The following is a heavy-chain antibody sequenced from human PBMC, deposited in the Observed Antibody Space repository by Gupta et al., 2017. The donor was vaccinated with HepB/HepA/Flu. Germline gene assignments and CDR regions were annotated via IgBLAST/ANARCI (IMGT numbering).Heavy chain of an antibody. CDR2: IYHSGTT. CDR3: ARGIHYYGIDV. J-gene: IGHJ6*02. Sequence: QLQLQESGSGLVKPSQTLSLTCGVSGGSISSGSYSWIWIRQPPGKGLEWTGYIYHSGTTYYNPSLKSRVTMSVDRSKNQFSLKLSSVTAADTAVYYCARGIHYYGIDVWGQGTTVTGS. D-gene: IGHD6-13*01. V-gene: IGHV4-30-2*01. CDR1: GGSISSGSYS.